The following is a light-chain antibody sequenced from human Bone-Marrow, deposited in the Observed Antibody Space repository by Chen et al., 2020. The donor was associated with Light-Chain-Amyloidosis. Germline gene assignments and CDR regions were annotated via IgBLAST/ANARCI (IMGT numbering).Light chain of an antibody. CDR3: QPSYSTPQVT. Sequence: DIQMTQSPSSLSASIGDRVTLTCRASQSISTYLNWYQQKPGKAPKLLIYAASSLQSGVPSRFSGSGSGTEFTLTISSLRPEDFATYYCQPSYSTPQVTFGGGTKVEIK. CDR1: QSISTY. J-gene: IGKJ4*01. CDR2: AAS. V-gene: IGKV1-39*01.